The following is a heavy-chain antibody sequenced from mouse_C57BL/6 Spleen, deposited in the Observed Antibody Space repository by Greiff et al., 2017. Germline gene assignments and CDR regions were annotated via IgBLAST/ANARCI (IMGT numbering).Heavy chain of an antibody. CDR1: GFTFSSYG. Sequence: EVKLVESGGDLVKPGGSLKLSCAASGFTFSSYGMSWVRQTPDKRLEWVATISSGGSYTYYPDSVKGRFTISRDNAKNTLYLQMSSLKSEDTAMYYCARVEGYYAMDYWGQGTSVTVSS. CDR3: ARVEGYYAMDY. J-gene: IGHJ4*01. CDR2: ISSGGSYT. V-gene: IGHV5-6*01. D-gene: IGHD3-3*01.